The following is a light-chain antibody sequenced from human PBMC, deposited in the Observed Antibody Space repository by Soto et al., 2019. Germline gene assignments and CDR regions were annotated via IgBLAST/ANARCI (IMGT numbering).Light chain of an antibody. CDR1: QSVSVN. CDR2: GAS. CDR3: QQDNNWPPLT. J-gene: IGKJ4*01. Sequence: DIVMTQSPATLSVSPGERATLSCRASQSVSVNLDCYQQKPGQPPRLLIYGASTRATGIPARFSGSGSGTEFTLTINSLQSEDVAVYYCQQDNNWPPLTFGGGTKVEIK. V-gene: IGKV3-15*01.